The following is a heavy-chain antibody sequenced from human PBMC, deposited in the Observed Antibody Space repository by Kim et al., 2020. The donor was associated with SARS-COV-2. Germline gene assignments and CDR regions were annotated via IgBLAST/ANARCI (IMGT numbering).Heavy chain of an antibody. Sequence: GGSLRLSCAASGFIFGDYNMNWIRLAPGKGLQWVSYVSAGGDYTEYADSVKGRFTISRNNAGQSLYLQMDSLRVEDTALYFCARDGAKIQESDALYFDLWGQGTLVAVSS. CDR3: ARDGAKIQESDALYFDL. V-gene: IGHV3-11*06. J-gene: IGHJ4*02. D-gene: IGHD3-10*01. CDR2: VSAGGDYT. CDR1: GFIFGDYN.